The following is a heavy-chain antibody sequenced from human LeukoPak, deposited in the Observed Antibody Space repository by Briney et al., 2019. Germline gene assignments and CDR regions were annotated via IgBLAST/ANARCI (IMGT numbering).Heavy chain of an antibody. CDR2: IYYTGTT. Sequence: SETLSLTCTVSGDSLSSHYWSWIRQPPGKGLELIGHIYYTGTTYYNPSLNSRVTISLATSRNQFSLRLTSVTAADTAVYYCARFSSHCSTASCYLTYWGQGTLVTVSS. CDR1: GDSLSSHY. D-gene: IGHD2-2*01. CDR3: ARFSSHCSTASCYLTY. V-gene: IGHV4-59*11. J-gene: IGHJ4*02.